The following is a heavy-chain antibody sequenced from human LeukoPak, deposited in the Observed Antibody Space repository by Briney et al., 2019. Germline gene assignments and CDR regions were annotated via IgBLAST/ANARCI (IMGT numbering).Heavy chain of an antibody. CDR2: ISGYNGKI. V-gene: IGHV1-18*01. Sequence: ASVKVSCNASGHTFVSYGISWVRQAPGQGLEWMGWISGYNGKINYAQKFQGRVTMTTDTSTSTAYLELRSLTSEDTAVYYCARRFCSSVSCYDDDAFDVWGQGTLVTVSS. CDR1: GHTFVSYG. CDR3: ARRFCSSVSCYDDDAFDV. D-gene: IGHD2-2*01. J-gene: IGHJ3*01.